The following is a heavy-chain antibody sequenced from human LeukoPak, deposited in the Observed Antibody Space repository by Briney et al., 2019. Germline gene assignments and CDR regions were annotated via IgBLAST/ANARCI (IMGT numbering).Heavy chain of an antibody. CDR3: ARGDDYGANTRLPKYNWFDP. D-gene: IGHD4-23*01. V-gene: IGHV3-30*02. J-gene: IGHJ5*02. CDR2: IRYDGNNK. Sequence: GGSLRLSCAASGFSFSSRAMHWVRQAPGKGLEWVAFIRYDGNNKYYAASVKGRFTISRDNSKDTLYLQMNSLRAEDTAVYYCARGDDYGANTRLPKYNWFDPWGQGTLVTVSS. CDR1: GFSFSSRA.